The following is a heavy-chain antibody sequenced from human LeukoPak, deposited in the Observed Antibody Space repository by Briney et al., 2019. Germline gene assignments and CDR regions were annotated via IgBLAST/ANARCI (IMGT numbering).Heavy chain of an antibody. D-gene: IGHD6-19*01. Sequence: GGSLRLSCAASGFTFSSHSMNWVRQAPGKGLEWVSFISSSSSYIYYADSVKGRFTISRDNDKNSLYLQMNSLRAEDTAVYYCARDNIAVAGQDYWGQGTLVTVSS. CDR1: GFTFSSHS. CDR3: ARDNIAVAGQDY. CDR2: ISSSSSYI. J-gene: IGHJ4*02. V-gene: IGHV3-21*01.